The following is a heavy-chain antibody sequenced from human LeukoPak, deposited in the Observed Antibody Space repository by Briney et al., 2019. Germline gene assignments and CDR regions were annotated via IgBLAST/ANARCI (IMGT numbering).Heavy chain of an antibody. CDR3: ARGVAVGTAYYFDC. V-gene: IGHV1-18*01. CDR1: GYTFTSYG. J-gene: IGHJ4*02. D-gene: IGHD4-23*01. Sequence: ASVKVSCKASGYTFTSYGVSWVRQATGQGLEWMGWISAYNGNTNYAQNLQGRVTMTTVTSTNTAYMELRSLRSDDTAVYYCARGVAVGTAYYFDCWGQGTLVTVSS. CDR2: ISAYNGNT.